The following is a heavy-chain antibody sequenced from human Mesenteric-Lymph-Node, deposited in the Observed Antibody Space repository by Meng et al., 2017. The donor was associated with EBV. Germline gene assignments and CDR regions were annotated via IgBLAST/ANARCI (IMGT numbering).Heavy chain of an antibody. CDR2: IHYSGRS. D-gene: IGHD5-18*01. CDR3: AGGPTDMVTYLHY. J-gene: IGHJ4*02. V-gene: IGHV4-30-2*01. CDR1: GFSASSSGYS. Sequence: SALVNPAKTVALPSAVSGFSASSSGYSWSWTRQQPGKSLEWFVYIHYSGRSTYNQSFKSRVLITVDRSKNQFSLRLSTLIAADTAAFYCAGGPTDMVTYLHYWGQGTLVTVSS.